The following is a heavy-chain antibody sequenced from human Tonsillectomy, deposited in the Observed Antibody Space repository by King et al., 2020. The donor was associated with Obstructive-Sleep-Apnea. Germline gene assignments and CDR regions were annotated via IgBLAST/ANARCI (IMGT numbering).Heavy chain of an antibody. CDR3: ARHQARMITHYYYGMDV. D-gene: IGHD2/OR15-2a*01. J-gene: IGHJ6*02. CDR1: GASIRSYY. CDR2: IYYSGNT. V-gene: IGHV4-59*08. Sequence: QLQESGPGLVKPSETLSLTCTVSGASIRSYYWSWIRQPPGKGPEWIGYIYYSGNTNYNPSLKSRVTISLDTSKNQFSLKLSAVTAADTAVYYCARHQARMITHYYYGMDVWGQGTTVPVSS.